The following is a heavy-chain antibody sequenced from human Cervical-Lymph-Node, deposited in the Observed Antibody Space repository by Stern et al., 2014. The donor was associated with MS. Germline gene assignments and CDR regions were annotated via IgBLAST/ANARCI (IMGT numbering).Heavy chain of an antibody. CDR1: GGTFSNLA. CDR2: ILPLFGAA. J-gene: IGHJ4*02. Sequence: QVQLVQSGAEVRKPGSSVKVSCKASGGTFSNLAISWVRKVPRPGLEWMGGILPLFGAANHSHTCQGTVTITADESTNTVYMELSSLRSEDAALYYCARDKEAHCFDSWGQGTLVTVSS. CDR3: ARDKEAHCFDS. V-gene: IGHV1-69*01.